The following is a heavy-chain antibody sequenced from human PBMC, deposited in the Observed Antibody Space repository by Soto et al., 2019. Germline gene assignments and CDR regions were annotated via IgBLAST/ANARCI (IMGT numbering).Heavy chain of an antibody. V-gene: IGHV3-53*01. CDR3: ARDRVAAADYLDV. J-gene: IGHJ6*02. CDR2: IYSGGST. D-gene: IGHD6-13*01. Sequence: GGSLRLSCAASGFTVSSNYMSWVRQAPGKGLEWVSVIYSGGSTYYADSVKGRFTISRDNSKNTLYLQMNSLRAEDTAVYYCARDRVAAADYLDVWGQGTTVTVSS. CDR1: GFTVSSNY.